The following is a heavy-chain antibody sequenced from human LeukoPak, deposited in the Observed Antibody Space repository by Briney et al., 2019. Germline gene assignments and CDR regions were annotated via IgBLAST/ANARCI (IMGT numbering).Heavy chain of an antibody. V-gene: IGHV1-46*01. D-gene: IGHD2-15*01. CDR2: INPSGGST. CDR1: GYTFTSYY. CDR3: ARDSEDCSGGSCYQYYYYYYGMDV. Sequence: ASVKVSCKASGYTFTSYYMHWVRQAPGQGLEWMGIINPSGGSTSYAQKFQGRVTMTRDTSTSTVYMELSSLRSEDTAVYYCARDSEDCSGGSCYQYYYYYYGMDVWGQGTMVTVSS. J-gene: IGHJ6*02.